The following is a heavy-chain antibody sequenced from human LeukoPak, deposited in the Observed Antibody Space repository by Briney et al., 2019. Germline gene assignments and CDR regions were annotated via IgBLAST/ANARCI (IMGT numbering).Heavy chain of an antibody. CDR1: GGSISSSSYY. CDR3: ARGLVPAAIRGGFFDY. V-gene: IGHV4-39*01. Sequence: SSETLSLTCTVSGGSISSSSYYWGWIRQPPGKGLEWIGSIYYSGSTYYNPSLKSRVTISVDTSKNQFSLKLSSVTAADTAVYYCARGLVPAAIRGGFFDYWGQGTLVTVSS. D-gene: IGHD2-2*02. J-gene: IGHJ4*02. CDR2: IYYSGST.